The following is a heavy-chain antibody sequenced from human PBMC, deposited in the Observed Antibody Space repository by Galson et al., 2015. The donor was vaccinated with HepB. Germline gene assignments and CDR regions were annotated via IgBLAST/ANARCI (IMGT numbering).Heavy chain of an antibody. CDR3: TRALYSSSWYNYFDY. CDR1: GFTSGDYT. V-gene: IGHV3-49*03. CDR2: IRSKGYGGTT. J-gene: IGHJ4*02. Sequence: SLRLSCATSGFTSGDYTMSWFRQAPGKGLEWVGFIRSKGYGGTTEYAASVKGRFTIPRDDSKSIAYLQMNSLKTEDTAVYYCTRALYSSSWYNYFDYWGQGTLVTVSS. D-gene: IGHD6-13*01.